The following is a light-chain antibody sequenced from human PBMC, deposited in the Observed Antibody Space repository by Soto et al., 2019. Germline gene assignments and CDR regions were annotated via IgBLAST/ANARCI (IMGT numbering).Light chain of an antibody. CDR2: GAS. CDR1: QSVSSN. Sequence: EIVMTQSPATLSVSPGERATLSCRGSQSVSSNLAWYQQRPGQAPRLLIYGASTRASATPARFSGSGSGTEFTLTITSLQSEEFAVYYCQQYDDWPRTVGQGTKVDIK. CDR3: QQYDDWPRT. V-gene: IGKV3-15*01. J-gene: IGKJ1*01.